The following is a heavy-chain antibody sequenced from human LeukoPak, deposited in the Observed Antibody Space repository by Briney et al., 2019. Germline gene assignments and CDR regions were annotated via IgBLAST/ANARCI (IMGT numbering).Heavy chain of an antibody. V-gene: IGHV4-61*01. CDR1: GGSVSSGSYY. CDR2: IYYSGST. Sequence: PSETLSLTCSVSGGSVSSGSYYWSWIRQPPGKGLEWIGNIYYSGSTNYNPSLKSRVTISVDTSKNQFSLKLSSVTAADTAVYYCARSYYYGMDVWGQGTTVTVSS. CDR3: ARSYYYGMDV. J-gene: IGHJ6*02.